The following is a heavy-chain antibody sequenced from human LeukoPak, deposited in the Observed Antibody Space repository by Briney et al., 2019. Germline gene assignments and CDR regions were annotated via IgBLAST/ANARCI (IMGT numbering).Heavy chain of an antibody. Sequence: SETLSLTCTVSGGSISSDYWTWIRQPPGKGLEWIGYIYYSGSTNYNPSLESRVTISGDTSKNRLSLKLSSVTAADTAVYYCARFSPTSGAFDIWGQGTMVTVSS. J-gene: IGHJ3*02. CDR3: ARFSPTSGAFDI. CDR2: IYYSGST. CDR1: GGSISSDY. V-gene: IGHV4-59*01.